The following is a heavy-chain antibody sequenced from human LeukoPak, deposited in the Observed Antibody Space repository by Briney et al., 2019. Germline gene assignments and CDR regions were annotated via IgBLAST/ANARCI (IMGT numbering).Heavy chain of an antibody. CDR3: AREYHDSSGYLDY. D-gene: IGHD3-22*01. CDR2: VSDSGRNT. CDR1: GFTFRRYG. Sequence: GGSLRLSCAASGFTFRRYGMTWVRQAPGKGLDWVSSVSDSGRNTYYADSVKGRFTISRDNSRNTLYLQMNSLRAGDTAVYYCAREYHDSSGYLDYWGQGTLVTVSS. J-gene: IGHJ4*02. V-gene: IGHV3-23*01.